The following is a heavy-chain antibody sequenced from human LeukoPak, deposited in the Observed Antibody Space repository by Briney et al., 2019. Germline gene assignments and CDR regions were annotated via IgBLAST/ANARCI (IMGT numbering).Heavy chain of an antibody. CDR2: ISSSSSTI. Sequence: GGSLRLSCAASGFTFSSYSMNWVRQAPGKGLEWVSYISSSSSTIYYADSVKGRFTISRDNAKNSLYLQMNSLRAEDTAVYYCAKVSSGYYYVHAFDIWGQGTMVTVSS. D-gene: IGHD3-22*01. V-gene: IGHV3-48*01. J-gene: IGHJ3*02. CDR1: GFTFSSYS. CDR3: AKVSSGYYYVHAFDI.